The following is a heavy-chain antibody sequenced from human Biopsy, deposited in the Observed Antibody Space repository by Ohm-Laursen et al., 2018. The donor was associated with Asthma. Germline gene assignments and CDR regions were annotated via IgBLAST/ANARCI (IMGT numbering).Heavy chain of an antibody. Sequence: SLRLSCAASGFTFSDYYMSWIRQAPGKGLEWISYINGKSNSIGYADSVKGRSTISRDNAKNSLYLQMNSLRVEDTAVYYCARGDSSGWSHYYFDYWGQGTLVTVSS. CDR2: INGKSNSI. D-gene: IGHD6-19*01. CDR3: ARGDSSGWSHYYFDY. CDR1: GFTFSDYY. V-gene: IGHV3-11*01. J-gene: IGHJ4*02.